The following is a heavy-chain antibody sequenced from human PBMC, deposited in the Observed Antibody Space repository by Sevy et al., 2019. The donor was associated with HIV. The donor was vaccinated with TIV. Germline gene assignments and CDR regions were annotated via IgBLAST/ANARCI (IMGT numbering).Heavy chain of an antibody. CDR2: ISGSGGST. V-gene: IGHV3-23*01. CDR1: GFTFSSYA. D-gene: IGHD3-22*01. CDR3: AKDLIEHYYDSSGYYVGAFDI. Sequence: GGSLRLSCAASGFTFSSYAMSWVRQAPGKGLEWVSAISGSGGSTYYADSVKGRFTISRDNSKNTLYLQMNSLRAEDTAVYYCAKDLIEHYYDSSGYYVGAFDIWGQRTMVTVSS. J-gene: IGHJ3*02.